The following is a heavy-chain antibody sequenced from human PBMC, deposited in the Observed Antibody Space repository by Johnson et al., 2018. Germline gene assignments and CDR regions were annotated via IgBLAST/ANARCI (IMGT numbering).Heavy chain of an antibody. V-gene: IGHV4-39*07. Sequence: QVQLQESGPGLVKPSETLSLTCSVSGASISSTSYSWGWIRQPPGKGLEWIGNVYHSGTSYYHPSLKSRVTLSVDMSKNQFSRKLSSVTAADTAVYYCARVGWVLPAAPPAFDYYYMDVWGKGTTVTVSS. CDR1: GASISSTSYS. J-gene: IGHJ6*03. CDR2: VYHSGTS. CDR3: ARVGWVLPAAPPAFDYYYMDV. D-gene: IGHD2-2*01.